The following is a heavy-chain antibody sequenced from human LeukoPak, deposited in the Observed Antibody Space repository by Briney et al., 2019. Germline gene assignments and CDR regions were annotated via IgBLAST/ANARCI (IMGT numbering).Heavy chain of an antibody. D-gene: IGHD2-2*02. Sequence: GGSLRLSCAASRYTFDDYGMSWVRQAPGKGLEWVSGINWNGGRTGYADSVKGRFTISTDNPKNSLYLQMNSLRAEDKALYYCAREQYQLLYGYYYMDVWGKGTTVTVSS. CDR1: RYTFDDYG. J-gene: IGHJ6*03. CDR2: INWNGGRT. V-gene: IGHV3-20*04. CDR3: AREQYQLLYGYYYMDV.